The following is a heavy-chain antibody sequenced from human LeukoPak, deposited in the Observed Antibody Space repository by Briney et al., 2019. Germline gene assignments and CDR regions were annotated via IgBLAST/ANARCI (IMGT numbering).Heavy chain of an antibody. CDR3: ARDPIDYIGGIDY. V-gene: IGHV1-2*02. CDR2: INPKSGGT. Sequence: ASVKVSCKASVYTFTGFYMHWVRPAPGQGGEWMGWINPKSGGTNSAQKFQGKVTMTRDTSISTAYMELSSLRSDDTAVYYCARDPIDYIGGIDYWGQGTLVTVSS. CDR1: VYTFTGFY. D-gene: IGHD4-11*01. J-gene: IGHJ4*02.